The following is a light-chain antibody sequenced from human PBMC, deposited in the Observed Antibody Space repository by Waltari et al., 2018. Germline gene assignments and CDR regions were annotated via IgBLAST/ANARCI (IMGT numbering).Light chain of an antibody. Sequence: DIQMTQSPSSLSASVGDKVTITCRPGQDIRNDLVWYQQKPGKAPKRLIYAASSLESGVPSRFNGSGSGTEFTLTISSLQSEDFATYYCLQHKSYPLTFGGGTEVEIK. CDR3: LQHKSYPLT. CDR2: AAS. J-gene: IGKJ4*01. V-gene: IGKV1-17*01. CDR1: QDIRND.